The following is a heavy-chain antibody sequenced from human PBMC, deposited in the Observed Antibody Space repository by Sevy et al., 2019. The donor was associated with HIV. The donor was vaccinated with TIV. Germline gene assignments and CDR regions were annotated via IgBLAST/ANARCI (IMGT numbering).Heavy chain of an antibody. Sequence: GGSLRLSCAASGFTVSSNYMSWVRQAPGKGLESVSVIYSGGSTYDADSVKGRFTISRANSKNTLDLQMNSLRAEDTAVYYCARGYYDFWSGYYTPYYYGMDVWGQGTTVTVSS. CDR3: ARGYYDFWSGYYTPYYYGMDV. CDR1: GFTVSSNY. D-gene: IGHD3-3*01. V-gene: IGHV3-53*01. J-gene: IGHJ6*02. CDR2: IYSGGST.